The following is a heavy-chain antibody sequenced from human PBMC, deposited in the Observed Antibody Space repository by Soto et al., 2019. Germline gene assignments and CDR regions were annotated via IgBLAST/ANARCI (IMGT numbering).Heavy chain of an antibody. D-gene: IGHD3-22*01. J-gene: IGHJ4*02. V-gene: IGHV3-23*01. CDR1: GFTFSSYA. CDR2: ISGSGGST. Sequence: GGSGLSCAASGFTFSSYAMSWVRQAPGKGLEWVSAISGSGGSTYYADSVKGRFTISRDNSKNTLYLQMNSLRAEDTAVYYCAKDRGYDSSDYWGQGTLVTVSS. CDR3: AKDRGYDSSDY.